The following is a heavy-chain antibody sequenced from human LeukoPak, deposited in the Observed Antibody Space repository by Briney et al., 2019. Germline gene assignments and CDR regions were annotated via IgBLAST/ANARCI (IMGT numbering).Heavy chain of an antibody. Sequence: ASVKVSCKASGYTFTGYYMHWVRQAPGQGLEWMGWINPNSGGTNYAQKFQGRVTMTRDTSISTAYMELSRLRSDDTAVYYCARYNSISGSFDYWDQGTLVTVSS. D-gene: IGHD1-1*01. CDR2: INPNSGGT. CDR1: GYTFTGYY. CDR3: ARYNSISGSFDY. J-gene: IGHJ4*02. V-gene: IGHV1-2*02.